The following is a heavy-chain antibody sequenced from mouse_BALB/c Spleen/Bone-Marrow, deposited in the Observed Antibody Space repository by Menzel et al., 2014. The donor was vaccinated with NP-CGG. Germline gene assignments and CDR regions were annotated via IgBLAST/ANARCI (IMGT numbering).Heavy chain of an antibody. CDR1: GYTFSSYW. V-gene: IGHV1-9*01. Sequence: QVQLQQSGAELMKPGASVKISCKATGYTFSSYWIEWVKQRPGHGLEWIGEILPGSDNTNYNENFKGKATFTADTSSNTAYMQLNSLTSEDSAVYFCARDSSDYLAWFAYWGQGTLVTVSA. CDR3: ARDSSDYLAWFAY. J-gene: IGHJ3*01. D-gene: IGHD3-2*01. CDR2: ILPGSDNT.